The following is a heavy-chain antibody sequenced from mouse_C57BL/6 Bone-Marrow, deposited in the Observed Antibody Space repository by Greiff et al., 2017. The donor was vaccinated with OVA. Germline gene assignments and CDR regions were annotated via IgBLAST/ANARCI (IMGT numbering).Heavy chain of an antibody. CDR2: ISSGGSYT. D-gene: IGHD2-5*01. CDR1: GFTFSSYG. Sequence: EVQLVESGGDLVKPGGSLKLSCAASGFTFSSYGMSWVRQTPDKRLEWVATISSGGSYTYYPDSVKGRFTISRDNAKNTLYLQMSSLKSEDTAMYYCARESNYFFAYWGQGTLVTVSA. CDR3: ARESNYFFAY. J-gene: IGHJ3*01. V-gene: IGHV5-6*01.